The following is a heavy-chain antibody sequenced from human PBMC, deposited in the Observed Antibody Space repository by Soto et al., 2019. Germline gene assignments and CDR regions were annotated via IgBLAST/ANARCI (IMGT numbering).Heavy chain of an antibody. CDR1: GFTFSTYA. J-gene: IGHJ3*02. Sequence: VGSLRLSCAASGFTFSTYAMSWVRQAPGQGPEWVSSMSFSGGTTYYADSVKGRFTISRDNSKNTLYLQMTSLRAEDTAIYFCAKEWAGDAFDIWGQGTMVTVSS. V-gene: IGHV3-23*01. CDR2: MSFSGGTT. CDR3: AKEWAGDAFDI. D-gene: IGHD6-19*01.